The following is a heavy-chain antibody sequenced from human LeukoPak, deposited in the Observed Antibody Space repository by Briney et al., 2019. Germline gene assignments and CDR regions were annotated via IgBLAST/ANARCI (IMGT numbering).Heavy chain of an antibody. CDR3: AAKVVVPAAIHFDY. CDR2: INHSGST. D-gene: IGHD2-2*01. V-gene: IGHV4-34*01. Sequence: PSETLSLTCAVYGGSFSGYYWSWIRQPPGKGLEWIGEINHSGSTNYNPSLKSRVTISVDTSKNQFSPKLSSVTAADTAVYYCAAKVVVPAAIHFDYWGQGTLVTVSS. J-gene: IGHJ4*02. CDR1: GGSFSGYY.